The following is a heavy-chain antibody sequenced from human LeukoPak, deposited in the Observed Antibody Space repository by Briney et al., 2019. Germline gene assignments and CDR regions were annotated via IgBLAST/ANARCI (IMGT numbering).Heavy chain of an antibody. V-gene: IGHV3-30*02. CDR1: GFTFSTYP. CDR3: ARGEVATTYYYYYYMDV. J-gene: IGHJ6*03. CDR2: IRYDGSHK. D-gene: IGHD5-12*01. Sequence: GGSLRLSCAASGFTFSTYPMHWVRQAPGKGLEWVAFIRYDGSHKYYADSVKGRFTISRDNSKNTLYLQMNSLRAEDTAVYYCARGEVATTYYYYYYMDVWGKGTTVTVSS.